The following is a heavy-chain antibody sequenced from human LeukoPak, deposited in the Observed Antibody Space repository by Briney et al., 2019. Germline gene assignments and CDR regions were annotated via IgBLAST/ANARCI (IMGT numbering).Heavy chain of an antibody. CDR2: INHSGST. Sequence: SETLSLTCAVYGGSFSGYYWSWIRQPPGKGLEWIGEINHSGSTNYNPSLKSRVTISVDTSKNQFSLKLSSVTAADTAVYYCARGGGRITIFGVVTRYYYFDYWGQGTPVTVSS. D-gene: IGHD3-3*01. V-gene: IGHV4-34*01. J-gene: IGHJ4*02. CDR3: ARGGGRITIFGVVTRYYYFDY. CDR1: GGSFSGYY.